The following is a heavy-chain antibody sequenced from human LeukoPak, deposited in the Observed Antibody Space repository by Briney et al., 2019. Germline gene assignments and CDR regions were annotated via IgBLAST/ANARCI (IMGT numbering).Heavy chain of an antibody. D-gene: IGHD2-2*01. CDR2: ISYDGIDK. J-gene: IGHJ4*02. Sequence: GGSLRLSCAASGFTFSSYAMSWVRQTPGKGLEWVAVISYDGIDKYYADSVKGRFTISRDNSKNTLYLQMNSLKSEDTAVYYCAKGSCSSTTCLKTDWGQGAPVTVSS. V-gene: IGHV3-30*18. CDR1: GFTFSSYA. CDR3: AKGSCSSTTCLKTD.